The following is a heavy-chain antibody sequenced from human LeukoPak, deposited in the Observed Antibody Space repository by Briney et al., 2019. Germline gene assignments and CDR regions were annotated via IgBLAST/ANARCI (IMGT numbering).Heavy chain of an antibody. Sequence: ASVKVSCKASGYTFTSYGISWVRQAPGQGLEWMGWISAYNGNTNYARKLQGRVTLTTDTSTGTAYMELRSLRSDDTAVYYCARDIRHMGFDYWGQGTPVTVSS. V-gene: IGHV1-18*01. D-gene: IGHD3-16*01. J-gene: IGHJ4*02. CDR2: ISAYNGNT. CDR1: GYTFTSYG. CDR3: ARDIRHMGFDY.